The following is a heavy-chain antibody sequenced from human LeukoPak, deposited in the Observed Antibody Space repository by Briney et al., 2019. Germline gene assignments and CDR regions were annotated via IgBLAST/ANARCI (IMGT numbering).Heavy chain of an antibody. CDR1: GGSISSYY. CDR3: ARDQGGSIAADDGDAFDI. Sequence: SETLSLTCTVFGGSISSYYWSWIRQPPGKGLEWIGYIYYSGSTNYNPSLKSRVTISVDTSKNQFSLKLSSVTAADTAVYYCARDQGGSIAADDGDAFDIWGQGTMVTVSS. V-gene: IGHV4-59*01. D-gene: IGHD6-13*01. J-gene: IGHJ3*02. CDR2: IYYSGST.